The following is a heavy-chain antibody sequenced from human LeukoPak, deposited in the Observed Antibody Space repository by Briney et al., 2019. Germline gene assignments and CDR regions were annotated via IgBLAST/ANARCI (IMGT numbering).Heavy chain of an antibody. Sequence: PGGSLRLSCAASGFTFSSYSMNWVRQAPGKGLEWVSSISSSSSYIYYADSVKGRFTISRDNAKNSLYLQMNSLRAEDTAVYYCAREGSVGANWFDPWGQGTLVTVSS. D-gene: IGHD1-26*01. CDR2: ISSSSSYI. J-gene: IGHJ5*02. V-gene: IGHV3-21*01. CDR1: GFTFSSYS. CDR3: AREGSVGANWFDP.